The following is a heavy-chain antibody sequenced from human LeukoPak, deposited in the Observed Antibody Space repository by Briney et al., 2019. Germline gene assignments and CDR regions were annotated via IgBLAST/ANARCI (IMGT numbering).Heavy chain of an antibody. V-gene: IGHV3-7*01. Sequence: PGGSLRLSCAASGFSFKDYWMSWVRQAPGKGLEWVADITPDGSGKTYVDSVKGRFTISRDNAKQSLYLQMDTVTAEDTAVYYCAKEYCSSTSCYTGWYYYYGMDVWGQGTTVTVSS. J-gene: IGHJ6*02. CDR2: ITPDGSGK. CDR3: AKEYCSSTSCYTGWYYYYGMDV. CDR1: GFSFKDYW. D-gene: IGHD2-2*02.